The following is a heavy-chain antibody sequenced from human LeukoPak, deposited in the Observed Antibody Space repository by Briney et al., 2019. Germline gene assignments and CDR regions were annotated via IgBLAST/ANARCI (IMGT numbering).Heavy chain of an antibody. D-gene: IGHD2-15*01. J-gene: IGHJ4*02. CDR3: AKGEVAVVAASPEY. Sequence: GGSLRLSCAASGFTFSSYAMHWVRQSPGRGLEWVAVISYDGLYKYSADSVQDRFNISRDNSKNTLYLQMNSLRREDTALYYCAKGEVAVVAASPEYWGQGTLVTVSS. CDR1: GFTFSSYA. CDR2: ISYDGLYK. V-gene: IGHV3-30*18.